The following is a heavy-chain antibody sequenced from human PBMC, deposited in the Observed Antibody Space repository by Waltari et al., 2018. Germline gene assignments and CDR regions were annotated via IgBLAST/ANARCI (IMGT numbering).Heavy chain of an antibody. CDR2: ITNSNNYM. D-gene: IGHD1-26*01. Sequence: EVQLVESGGGLVKPGGSLRLSCPASGFTFSSYTMKWVRQAPGKGLEWVSSITNSNNYMYYADSVKGRFTISRDNAQKSVYLQTNSLRAEDTAVYYCAREWGRDADCWGQGTLVTVSS. V-gene: IGHV3-21*01. CDR3: AREWGRDADC. J-gene: IGHJ4*02. CDR1: GFTFSSYT.